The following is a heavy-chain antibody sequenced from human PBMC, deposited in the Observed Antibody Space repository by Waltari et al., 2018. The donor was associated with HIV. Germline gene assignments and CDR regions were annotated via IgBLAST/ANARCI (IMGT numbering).Heavy chain of an antibody. D-gene: IGHD3-10*01. Sequence: QVQLQESGPGLVKPSQTLSLTCTVSGGSISSGSYYWSWIRQPAGKGLEWIGRIYTSGGTNSNPSLKSRVTISVDTSKNQFSLKLSSVTAADTAVYYCARDRPYYYGSGSLRYFDYWGQGTLVTVSS. J-gene: IGHJ4*02. CDR1: GGSISSGSYY. V-gene: IGHV4-61*02. CDR3: ARDRPYYYGSGSLRYFDY. CDR2: IYTSGGT.